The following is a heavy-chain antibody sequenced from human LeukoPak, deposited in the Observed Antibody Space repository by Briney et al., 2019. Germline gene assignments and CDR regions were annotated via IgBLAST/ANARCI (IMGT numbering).Heavy chain of an antibody. CDR2: IYTSGST. CDR3: ARDHYYGSGGLNWFDP. D-gene: IGHD3-10*01. CDR1: GGSFSGYY. Sequence: SETLSLTCAVYGGSFSGYYWSWIRQPAGKGLEWIGRIYTSGSTNYNPSLKSRVTMSVDTSKNQFSLKLSSVTAADTAVYYCARDHYYGSGGLNWFDPWGQGTLVTVSS. V-gene: IGHV4-4*07. J-gene: IGHJ5*02.